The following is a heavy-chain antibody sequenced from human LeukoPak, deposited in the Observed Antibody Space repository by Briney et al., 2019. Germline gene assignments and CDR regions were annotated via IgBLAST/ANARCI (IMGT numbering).Heavy chain of an antibody. CDR2: ISDSGGNT. V-gene: IGHV3-23*01. D-gene: IGHD2/OR15-2a*01. Sequence: PGGSLRLSCAAAGFSFSSYAMSWVRQAPGKGLEWVSDISDSGGNTYYAGSVKGRFTISRDNSKNTLYLQMNSLRAEDTAVYYCAKDKGFYGLVFLNWFDPWGQGTLVTVSS. CDR3: AKDKGFYGLVFLNWFDP. J-gene: IGHJ5*02. CDR1: GFSFSSYA.